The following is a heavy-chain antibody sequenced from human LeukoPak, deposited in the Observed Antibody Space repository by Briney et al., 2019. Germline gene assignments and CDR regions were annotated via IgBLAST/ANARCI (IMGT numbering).Heavy chain of an antibody. D-gene: IGHD6-6*01. J-gene: IGHJ4*02. CDR3: ARLDSSSSGRGFDY. V-gene: IGHV1-8*01. CDR2: MNPNSGNT. CDR1: GYTFTSYD. Sequence: GASVKVSCKASGYTFTSYDINWVRQATGQGLEWMRWMNPNSGNTGYAQKFQGRVTMTRNTSISTAYMELSSLRSEDTAVYYCARLDSSSSGRGFDYWGQGTPVTVSS.